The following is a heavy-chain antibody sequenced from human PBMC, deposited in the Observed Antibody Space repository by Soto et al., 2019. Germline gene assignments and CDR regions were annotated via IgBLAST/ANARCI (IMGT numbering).Heavy chain of an antibody. CDR3: AKDSLAGYGSGSFPDDD. D-gene: IGHD3-10*01. Sequence: GVSLRLSCAASGFTFSSYGMYWVRQAPGKGLEWVAFISYDGSNKYYADSVKGRFTISRDNSKNTLYLQMNSLRAEDTAVYYCAKDSLAGYGSGSFPDDDWGQGTLVTVSS. V-gene: IGHV3-30*18. CDR1: GFTFSSYG. J-gene: IGHJ4*02. CDR2: ISYDGSNK.